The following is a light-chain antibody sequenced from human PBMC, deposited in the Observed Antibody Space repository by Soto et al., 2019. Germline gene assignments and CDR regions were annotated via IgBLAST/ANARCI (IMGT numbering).Light chain of an antibody. CDR3: QQYYSNFAT. CDR2: WAS. J-gene: IGKJ1*01. Sequence: DIVMTQSPDSLAVSLGERATINCRSSQSVLYSSNNKNYLAWYQQKPGQPPKVLIYWASTRESGVPDRFSGSGSGTDSTLTISSLQAEDVAVYYCQQYYSNFATFGQGTKVEIK. CDR1: QSVLYSSNNKNY. V-gene: IGKV4-1*01.